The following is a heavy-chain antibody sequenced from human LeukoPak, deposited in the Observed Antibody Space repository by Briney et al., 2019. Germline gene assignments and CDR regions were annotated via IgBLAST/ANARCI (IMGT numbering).Heavy chain of an antibody. CDR2: INPNSGGT. V-gene: IGHV1-2*02. Sequence: GASVKVSCKASGGTLSTYGISWVRQAPGQGLEWMGWINPNSGGTNYAQKFQGRVTMTRDTSISTAYMELSRLRSDDTAVYYCATGRWGVDYWGQGTLVTVSS. CDR1: GGTLSTYG. CDR3: ATGRWGVDY. D-gene: IGHD3-16*01. J-gene: IGHJ4*02.